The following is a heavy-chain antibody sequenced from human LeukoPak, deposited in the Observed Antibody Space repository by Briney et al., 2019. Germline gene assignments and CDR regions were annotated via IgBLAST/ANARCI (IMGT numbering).Heavy chain of an antibody. V-gene: IGHV1-69*06. Sequence: SVKVSCKASGGTFSNYAIHWVRQAPGQGLEWMGRIIPVFGTTNYAQKFQGRVTITADKSTSTVYMELSSLRSEDTAVYYRAKVGSKWYDFWGQGTLVTVSS. CDR3: AKVGSKWYDF. CDR2: IIPVFGTT. J-gene: IGHJ5*01. CDR1: GGTFSNYA.